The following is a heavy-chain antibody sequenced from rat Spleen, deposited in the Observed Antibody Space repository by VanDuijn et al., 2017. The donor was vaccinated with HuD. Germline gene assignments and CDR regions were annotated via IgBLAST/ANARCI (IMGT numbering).Heavy chain of an antibody. CDR2: IGYSGTT. J-gene: IGHJ2*01. V-gene: IGHV3-1*01. CDR1: GFSITSNY. Sequence: EVHLQESGPGLVKPSQSLSLTCSVTGFSITSNYWGWIRKFPGSKMEWMGYIGYSGTTSYNPPLKSRISITRDTSRNQFFLQLNSVTTEDTATYYCARWTTYFDYWGQGVMVTVSS. CDR3: ARWTTYFDY. D-gene: IGHD1-7*01.